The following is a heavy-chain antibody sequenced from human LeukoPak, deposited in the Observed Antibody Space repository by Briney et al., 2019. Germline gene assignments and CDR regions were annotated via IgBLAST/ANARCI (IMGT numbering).Heavy chain of an antibody. Sequence: ASVKVSCKASGYTFTSYAISWVRQAPGQGLEWMGRIIPIFGTANYAQKFQGRVTITTDESTSTAYMELSSLRSEDTAVYYCARMYSSSSNWFDPWGQGTLVTVSS. CDR1: GYTFTSYA. V-gene: IGHV1-69*05. J-gene: IGHJ5*02. CDR3: ARMYSSSSNWFDP. CDR2: IIPIFGTA. D-gene: IGHD6-13*01.